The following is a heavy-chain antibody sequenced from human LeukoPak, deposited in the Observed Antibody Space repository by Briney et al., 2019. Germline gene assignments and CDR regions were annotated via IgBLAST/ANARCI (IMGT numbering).Heavy chain of an antibody. CDR2: IYHSGST. J-gene: IGHJ4*02. V-gene: IGHV4-38-2*02. Sequence: PSETLSLTCTVSGYSISSGYYWGWIRQPPGKGLEWIGSIYHSGSTYYNPSLKSRATISVDTSKNQFSLKLSSVTAADTAVYYCARAVAATGGGYWGQGTLVTVSS. CDR3: ARAVAATGGGY. D-gene: IGHD6-19*01. CDR1: GYSISSGYY.